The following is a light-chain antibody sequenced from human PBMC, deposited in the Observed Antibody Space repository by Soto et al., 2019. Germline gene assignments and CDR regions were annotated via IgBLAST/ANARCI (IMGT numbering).Light chain of an antibody. CDR1: SSDVGGYNY. V-gene: IGLV2-14*03. CDR3: SSYTSSSTYVV. Sequence: QSVLTQPASVSGSPGQSITISCTGTSSDVGGYNYVSWYQHHPGKAPKLMIYDVGNRPSGVSNRFSGSKSGNTASLTISGLQAEDEADYYCSSYTSSSTYVVFGGGTKLTVL. CDR2: DVG. J-gene: IGLJ2*01.